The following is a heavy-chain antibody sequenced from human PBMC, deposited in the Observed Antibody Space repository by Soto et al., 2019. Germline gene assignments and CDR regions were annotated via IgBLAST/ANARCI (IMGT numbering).Heavy chain of an antibody. CDR3: ASSFTSSQWRYGMDV. J-gene: IGHJ6*02. V-gene: IGHV1-18*01. Sequence: QVQLVQSGAEVKKPGASVKVSCKASGYTFSNYGFSWVRQAPGQRLEWMGWSSAYNGNTNYAQKVQGRVTMTTDTSTGTAYMELRSLRPDHTAVYYCASSFTSSQWRYGMDVWGQGTTVTVSS. CDR2: SSAYNGNT. CDR1: GYTFSNYG. D-gene: IGHD2-2*01.